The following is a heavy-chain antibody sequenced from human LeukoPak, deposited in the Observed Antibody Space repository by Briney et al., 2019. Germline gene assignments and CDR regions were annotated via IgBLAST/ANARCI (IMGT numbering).Heavy chain of an antibody. CDR3: ASSYDSQTFDY. J-gene: IGHJ4*02. D-gene: IGHD3-22*01. V-gene: IGHV3-48*03. CDR1: GFTFSSYE. Sequence: GGSLRLSCAASGFTFSSYEMNWVRQAPGKGLEWVSYISSSGSTIYYADSVKGRFTISRDNAKNSLYLQMNSLRAEDTAVYYCASSYDSQTFDYWGQGTLVTVSS. CDR2: ISSSGSTI.